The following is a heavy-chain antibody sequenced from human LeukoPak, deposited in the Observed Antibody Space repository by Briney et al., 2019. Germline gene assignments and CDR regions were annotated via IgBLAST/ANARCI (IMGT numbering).Heavy chain of an antibody. CDR3: ATRSGGRATYYYYYMDV. J-gene: IGHJ6*03. Sequence: VASVTVSCKVSGYTLTELSMHWVRQPPGKGLEWMGGFDPEDGETIYSQKFQGRVTMTEDTSTDTAYMELSSLRSEDTAVYYCATRSGGRATYYYYYMDVWGKGTTVTVSS. CDR1: GYTLTELS. V-gene: IGHV1-24*01. CDR2: FDPEDGET. D-gene: IGHD2-15*01.